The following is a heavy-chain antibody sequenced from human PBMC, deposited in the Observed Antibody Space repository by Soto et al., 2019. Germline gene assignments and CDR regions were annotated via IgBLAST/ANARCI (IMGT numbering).Heavy chain of an antibody. V-gene: IGHV3-21*01. CDR2: ISSSSSYI. Sequence: VGSLRLSCAASGFTFSSYSMNWVRQAPGKGLEWVSSISSSSSYIYYADSVKGRFTISRDNAKNSLYLQMNSLRAEDTAVYYCAREEIVGATDAFDIWGQGTMVTVSS. CDR1: GFTFSSYS. CDR3: AREEIVGATDAFDI. D-gene: IGHD1-26*01. J-gene: IGHJ3*02.